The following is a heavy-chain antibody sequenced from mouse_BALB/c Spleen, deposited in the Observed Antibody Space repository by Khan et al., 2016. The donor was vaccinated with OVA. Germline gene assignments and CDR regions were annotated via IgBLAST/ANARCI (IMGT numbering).Heavy chain of an antibody. Sequence: EVQLQESGGGLVKPGGSLKLSCAASGFTFSTYAMSWVRQTPEKRLEWVASISSGGTTYYPDILMGRFTISRDNARNILFLQMSSLLSEDTAIYYCAREVYSSNYAWFAYWGQGTRVTVSA. CDR3: AREVYSSNYAWFAY. V-gene: IGHV5-6-5*01. D-gene: IGHD1-1*01. J-gene: IGHJ3*01. CDR2: ISSGGTT. CDR1: GFTFSTYA.